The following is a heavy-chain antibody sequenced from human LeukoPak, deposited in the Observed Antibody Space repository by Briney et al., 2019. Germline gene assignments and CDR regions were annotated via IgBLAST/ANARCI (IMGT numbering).Heavy chain of an antibody. Sequence: PSETLSLTCAVYGGSFSGYYWSWIRQPPGKGLEWIGEINHSGSTNYNPSLKSRVTISVDTSKNQFSLKLSSVTAADTAVYYCARVWVSAAGAFFDYWGQGTLVTVSS. CDR3: ARVWVSAAGAFFDY. D-gene: IGHD6-13*01. J-gene: IGHJ4*02. V-gene: IGHV4-34*01. CDR2: INHSGST. CDR1: GGSFSGYY.